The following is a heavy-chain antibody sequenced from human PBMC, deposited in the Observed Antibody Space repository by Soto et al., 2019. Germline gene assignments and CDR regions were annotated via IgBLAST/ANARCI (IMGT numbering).Heavy chain of an antibody. CDR3: ARDLGGYDFDRYHY. CDR2: IIPILGIA. D-gene: IGHD5-12*01. CDR1: GGTFSSYT. J-gene: IGHJ4*02. V-gene: IGHV1-69*08. Sequence: QVQLVQSGAEVKKPGSSVKVSCKASGGTFSSYTISWVRQAPGQGLEWMGRIIPILGIANYAQKFQGRVTITADKSTSTAYMELSSLRSEDTAVYYCARDLGGYDFDRYHYWGQGTLVTVSS.